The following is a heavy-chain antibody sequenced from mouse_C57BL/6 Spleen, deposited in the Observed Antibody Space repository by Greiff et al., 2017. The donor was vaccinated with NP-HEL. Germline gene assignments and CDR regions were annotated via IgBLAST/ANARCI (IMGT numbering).Heavy chain of an antibody. J-gene: IGHJ2*01. CDR2: INPSSGYT. D-gene: IGHD1-1*01. V-gene: IGHV1-4*01. Sequence: VQGVESGAELARPGASVKMSCKASGYTFTSYTMHWVKQRPGQGLEWIGYINPSSGYTKYNQKFKDKATLTADKSSSTAYMQLSSLTSEDSAVYYCASPFITTVVATEDYWGQGTTLTVSS. CDR3: ASPFITTVVATEDY. CDR1: GYTFTSYT.